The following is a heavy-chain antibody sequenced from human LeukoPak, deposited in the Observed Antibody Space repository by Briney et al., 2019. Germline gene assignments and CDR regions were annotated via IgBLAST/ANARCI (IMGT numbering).Heavy chain of an antibody. CDR3: ARGADDYGNPDPFDN. J-gene: IGHJ4*02. CDR2: IYSGGST. D-gene: IGHD4-17*01. CDR1: GFTVSSNY. V-gene: IGHV3-53*01. Sequence: GGSLRLSCAASGFTVSSNYMSWVRQAPGKGLEWVSVIYSGGSTYYADSVKGRFTISRDNSKNTLYLQMNSLRVEDTAVYYCARGADDYGNPDPFDNWGQGTVVTVSS.